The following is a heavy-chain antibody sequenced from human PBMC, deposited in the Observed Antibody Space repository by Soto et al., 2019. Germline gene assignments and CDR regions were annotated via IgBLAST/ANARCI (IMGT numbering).Heavy chain of an antibody. V-gene: IGHV3-30*18. CDR3: AKAGRRGGYDSKYYYYMDV. J-gene: IGHJ6*03. D-gene: IGHD5-12*01. CDR2: ISYDGSNK. CDR1: GFTFSSYG. Sequence: GGSLRLSCAASGFTFSSYGMHWVRQAPGKGLEWVAVISYDGSNKYYADSVKGRFTISRDNSKNTLYLQMNSLRAEDTAVYYCAKAGRRGGYDSKYYYYMDVWGKGTTVTVSS.